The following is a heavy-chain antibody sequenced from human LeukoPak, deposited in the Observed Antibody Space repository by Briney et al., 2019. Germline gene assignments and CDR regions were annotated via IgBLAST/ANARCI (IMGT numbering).Heavy chain of an antibody. CDR1: GFTFSSYW. D-gene: IGHD6-19*01. CDR3: TRGFSAGSGWSDDAFDI. J-gene: IGHJ3*02. Sequence: GGSLRLSCAASGFTFSSYWMHWVRQAPGKGLVWVSRINSDGSSTEYADFVKGRFTISRDNAKNTLFLQMNSLRAEDMAVYYCTRGFSAGSGWSDDAFDIWGQGTMVTVSS. CDR2: INSDGSST. V-gene: IGHV3-74*03.